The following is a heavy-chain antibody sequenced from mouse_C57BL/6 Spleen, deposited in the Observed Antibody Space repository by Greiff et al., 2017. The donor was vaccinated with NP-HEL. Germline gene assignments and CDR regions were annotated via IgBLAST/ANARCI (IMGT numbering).Heavy chain of an antibody. CDR2: IHPNSGST. J-gene: IGHJ1*03. CDR3: AGVYDSSYWYFCV. V-gene: IGHV1-64*01. D-gene: IGHD1-1*01. Sequence: QVQLQQPGAELVKPGASVKLSCKASGYTFTSYWMHWVKQRPGQGLEWIGMIHPNSGSTNYNEKFKSKATLTVDKSSSTAYMQLSSLTSEDSAFYYCAGVYDSSYWYFCVWGTGTTVTVSS. CDR1: GYTFTSYW.